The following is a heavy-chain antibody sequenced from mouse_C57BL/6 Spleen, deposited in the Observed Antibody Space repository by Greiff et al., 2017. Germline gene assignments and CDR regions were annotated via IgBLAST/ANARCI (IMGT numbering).Heavy chain of an antibody. D-gene: IGHD1-1*01. CDR3: ARGGTTDYFDY. CDR2: ISDGGSYT. J-gene: IGHJ2*01. CDR1: GFTFSSYA. Sequence: EVKVEESGGGLVKPGGSLKLSCAASGFTFSSYAMSWVRQTPEKRLEWVATISDGGSYTYYPDNVKGRFTISRDNAKNNLYLQMSHLKSEDTAMDYCARGGTTDYFDYWGQGTTLTVSS. V-gene: IGHV5-4*03.